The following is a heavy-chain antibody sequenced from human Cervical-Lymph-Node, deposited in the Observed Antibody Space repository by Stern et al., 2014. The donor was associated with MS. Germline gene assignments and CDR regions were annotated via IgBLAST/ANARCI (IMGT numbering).Heavy chain of an antibody. V-gene: IGHV2-70*04. CDR1: GFSLSTNGMR. D-gene: IGHD5-18*01. CDR2: IDWVDDK. J-gene: IGHJ4*02. Sequence: SGPALVRPTQTLTLTCNFSGFSLSTNGMRVSWIRQPPGKALEWLALIDWVDDKFYSTFLKTTLTVSKDTSKNQVVLTMTNMDPVDTATYYCAVDVSGYSYGYDYWGQGTLVTVSS. CDR3: AVDVSGYSYGYDY.